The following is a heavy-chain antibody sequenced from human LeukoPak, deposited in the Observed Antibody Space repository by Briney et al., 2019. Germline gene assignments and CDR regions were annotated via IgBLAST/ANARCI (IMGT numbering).Heavy chain of an antibody. Sequence: SETLSLTCTVSGGSISSYYWSWIRQPPGKGLEWIGYIFYSGSTIYNPSLKSRVTISVDTSKNQVSLKLRSVTAADTAVYYCARTNPSFDYWGQGTLVTVSS. J-gene: IGHJ4*02. V-gene: IGHV4-59*08. CDR2: IFYSGST. CDR3: ARTNPSFDY. CDR1: GGSISSYY.